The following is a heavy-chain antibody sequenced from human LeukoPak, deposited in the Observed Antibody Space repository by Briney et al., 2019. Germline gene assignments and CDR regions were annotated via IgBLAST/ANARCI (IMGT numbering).Heavy chain of an antibody. CDR3: ARGTRTAAAAGVFDF. CDR2: IYYSGST. V-gene: IGHV4-39*01. D-gene: IGHD6-13*01. CDR1: GGSISSSSYY. J-gene: IGHJ4*02. Sequence: SETLSLTCTVSGGSISSSSYYWGWIRQPPGKGLEWIGSIYYSGSTYYNPSLKSRVTISVDTSKNQFSLKLSSVTAADTAVYYCARGTRTAAAAGVFDFWGQGTLVAVSS.